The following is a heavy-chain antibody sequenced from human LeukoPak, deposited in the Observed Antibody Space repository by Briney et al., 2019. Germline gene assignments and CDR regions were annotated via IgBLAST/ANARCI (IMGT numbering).Heavy chain of an antibody. CDR1: GGSISSYY. CDR2: IYYSGST. J-gene: IGHJ2*01. CDR3: ARKYPYSGSYNDYWYFDL. Sequence: SETLSLTCTVSGGSISSYYWSWIRQPPGKGLEWIGYIYYSGSTNYNPSLKSRVTISVDTSKNQFSLKLSSVTAADTAVYYCARKYPYSGSYNDYWYFDLWGRGTLVTVSS. D-gene: IGHD1-26*01. V-gene: IGHV4-59*08.